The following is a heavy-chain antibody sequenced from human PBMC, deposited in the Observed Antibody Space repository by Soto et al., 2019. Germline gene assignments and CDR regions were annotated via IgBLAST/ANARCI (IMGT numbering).Heavy chain of an antibody. Sequence: PGGSLRLSCAASGFTFSNYGMHWVRQAPGKGLEWVAFISDDGSNKYYADSMKGRFTMSRDNSKSTLYLQMNSLRVEDTAVYYCTKRRNVLRFLEWSSGMEVWGQGTTVTRSS. CDR2: ISDDGSNK. CDR1: GFTFSNYG. D-gene: IGHD3-3*01. V-gene: IGHV3-30*18. J-gene: IGHJ6*02. CDR3: TKRRNVLRFLEWSSGMEV.